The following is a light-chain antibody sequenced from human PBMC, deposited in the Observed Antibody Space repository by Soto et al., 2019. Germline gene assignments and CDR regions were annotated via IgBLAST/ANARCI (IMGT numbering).Light chain of an antibody. CDR1: QSISSY. Sequence: DIQMTQSPSSLSASVGDRVTITCRASQSISSYLNWYQQKPGKVPKLLIYAASSLQSGVPSRISGSGSGTDFTLTISSLQPEDFATYYCQQDLRPPLTFGPGTKVDIK. CDR3: QQDLRPPLT. CDR2: AAS. J-gene: IGKJ3*01. V-gene: IGKV1-39*01.